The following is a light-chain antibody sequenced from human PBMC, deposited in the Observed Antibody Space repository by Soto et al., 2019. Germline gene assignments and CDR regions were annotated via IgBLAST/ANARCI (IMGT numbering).Light chain of an antibody. Sequence: QSVLTQPPSASGSPGQSVTISCTGTSSDVGGYNYVSWYQQHPGKAPKLMIYEVSKRPSGVPDRFSGSKSGNTASLTVSGLQAEDEADSSCSSYAGRFSHVSGPGTKVPV. CDR2: EVS. V-gene: IGLV2-8*01. J-gene: IGLJ1*01. CDR3: SSYAGRFSHV. CDR1: SSDVGGYNY.